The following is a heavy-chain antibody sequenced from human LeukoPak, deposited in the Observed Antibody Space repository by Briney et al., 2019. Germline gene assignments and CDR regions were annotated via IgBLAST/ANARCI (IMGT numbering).Heavy chain of an antibody. V-gene: IGHV3-21*01. D-gene: IGHD3-10*01. CDR2: ISSSSSYI. CDR1: GFTFSSYS. J-gene: IGHJ4*02. CDR3: ARYGVVVRGTTALIDY. Sequence: PGGSLRLSCAASGFTFSSYSMNWVRQAPGKGLEWVSSISSSSSYIYYADSVKGRFTISRDNAKNSLYLQMNSLRAEDTAVYYCARYGVVVRGTTALIDYWGQGTLVTVSS.